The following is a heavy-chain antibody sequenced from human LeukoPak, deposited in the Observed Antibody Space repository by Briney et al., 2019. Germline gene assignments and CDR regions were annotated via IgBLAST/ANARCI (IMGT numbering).Heavy chain of an antibody. CDR3: ARQWLVSPLFDY. J-gene: IGHJ4*02. D-gene: IGHD6-19*01. Sequence: SETLSLTCTVSGGSVSSGTYYWSWIRQPPGKGLEWIGYIFYSGSTYYNPSLKSRVTISVDTSKNQLSLKLSSMTAADTAVYYCARQWLVSPLFDYWGQGTLVTVSS. CDR2: IFYSGST. CDR1: GGSVSSGTYY. V-gene: IGHV4-61*01.